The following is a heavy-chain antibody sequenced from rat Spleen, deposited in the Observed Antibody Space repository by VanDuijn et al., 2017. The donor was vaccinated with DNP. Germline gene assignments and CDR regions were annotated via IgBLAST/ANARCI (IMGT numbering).Heavy chain of an antibody. CDR3: AKDMGGYYYSSYAPMDA. V-gene: IGHV5-20*01. CDR2: ISYDGGTT. CDR1: GFTFSDSG. J-gene: IGHJ4*01. D-gene: IGHD1-2*01. Sequence: EVQLVESGGDLVQPGRSLKLFCAASGFTFSDSGMAWVLQAPTKGLEWVASISYDGGTTYYRDSVKGRFTISRDNAKSTLYLQMESLRSEDTATYYCAKDMGGYYYSSYAPMDAWGQGTSVTVSS.